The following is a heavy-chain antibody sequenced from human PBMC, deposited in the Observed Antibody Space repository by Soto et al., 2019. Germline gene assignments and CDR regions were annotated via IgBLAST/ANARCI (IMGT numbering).Heavy chain of an antibody. V-gene: IGHV1-3*01. D-gene: IGHD3-22*01. Sequence: ASGQVSGKATGYTFTSYPMNWVRQAPGQGLEWMGWINAGNGDTKYSQKFQGRVTITRDTSAITAYMELSSLRSEDTAVYYCARDWTHYDSSGPGDYWGQGTLVTVSS. CDR2: INAGNGDT. J-gene: IGHJ4*02. CDR1: GYTFTSYP. CDR3: ARDWTHYDSSGPGDY.